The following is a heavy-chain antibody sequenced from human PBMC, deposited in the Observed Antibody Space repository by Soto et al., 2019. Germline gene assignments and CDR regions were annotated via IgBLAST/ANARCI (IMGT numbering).Heavy chain of an antibody. CDR3: ASSSSSLARGRDYYYYGIDV. J-gene: IGHJ6*02. D-gene: IGHD2-2*01. V-gene: IGHV1-69*01. CDR2: IIPIFGTA. CDR1: GGTFSSYA. Sequence: QVQLVQSGAEVKKPGSSVKVSCKASGGTFSSYAISWVRQAPGQGLEWMGGIIPIFGTANYAKKFQGRVTSTADESTSTAYMELSRLRSEDRAVYYCASSSSSLARGRDYYYYGIDVWGQGTTVTVSS.